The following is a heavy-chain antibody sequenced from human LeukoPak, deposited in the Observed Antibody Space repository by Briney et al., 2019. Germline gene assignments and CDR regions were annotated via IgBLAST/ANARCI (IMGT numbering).Heavy chain of an antibody. CDR2: INEDGSEK. D-gene: IGHD1-26*01. J-gene: IGHJ4*02. CDR1: GFTFSTYW. CDR3: ARDKVVGASRFEY. V-gene: IGHV3-7*01. Sequence: GGSLRLSCAGSGFTFSTYWMSWVRQVPGKGLEWMANINEDGSEKNYVDSVKGRFTISRDNAKNLVYLQLNSLRAEDTAVYYCARDKVVGASRFEYWGQGAQVMVSS.